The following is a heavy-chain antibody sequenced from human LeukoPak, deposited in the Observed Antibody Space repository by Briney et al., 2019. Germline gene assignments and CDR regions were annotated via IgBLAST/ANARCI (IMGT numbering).Heavy chain of an antibody. CDR2: ISGVGGST. CDR3: AKVPNVSAPRGRTFDI. D-gene: IGHD1-26*01. V-gene: IGHV3-23*01. Sequence: PGGSLTLSCAASGFTFNHYAMSWVRQAPGKGLEWVSSISGVGGSTYYACSAEGRFPNSRDNSKCTLYLQMSSLRAEDTAIYYCAKVPNVSAPRGRTFDIWGQGTMVTVSS. CDR1: GFTFNHYA. J-gene: IGHJ3*02.